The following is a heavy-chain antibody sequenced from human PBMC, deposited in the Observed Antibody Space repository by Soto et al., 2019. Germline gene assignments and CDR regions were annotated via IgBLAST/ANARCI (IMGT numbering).Heavy chain of an antibody. CDR2: INPSDDAT. D-gene: IGHD3-22*01. V-gene: IGHV1-46*01. Sequence: ASVKVSCKASGYTFTRYYMHWVRQAPGQGLEWMGIINPSDDATSYAEKFQGRLTMTRDTSTSTVYMEMGSLRSEDTAVYYCARDLPRDCDYYDRTGNYLDYWGQGTLVTVSS. J-gene: IGHJ4*02. CDR1: GYTFTRYY. CDR3: ARDLPRDCDYYDRTGNYLDY.